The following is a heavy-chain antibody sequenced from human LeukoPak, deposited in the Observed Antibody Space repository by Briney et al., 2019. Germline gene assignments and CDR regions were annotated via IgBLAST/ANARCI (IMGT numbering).Heavy chain of an antibody. D-gene: IGHD2-2*01. CDR1: GGTFSSYA. CDR3: ARDNDRVVPAADYYGMDV. Sequence: ASVKVSCKASGGTFSSYAISWVRQAPGQGLEWMGGIIPIFGTANYAQKFQGRVTITADESTSTAYMEPSSLRSEDTAVYYCARDNDRVVPAADYYGMDVWGQGTTVTVSS. J-gene: IGHJ6*02. V-gene: IGHV1-69*13. CDR2: IIPIFGTA.